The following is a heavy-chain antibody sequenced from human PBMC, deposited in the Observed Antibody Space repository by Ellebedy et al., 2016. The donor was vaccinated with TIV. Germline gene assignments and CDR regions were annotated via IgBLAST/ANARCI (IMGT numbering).Heavy chain of an antibody. CDR3: VKAGLGMVGTEAFDA. CDR1: GFSFSRYA. J-gene: IGHJ3*01. Sequence: GESLKISCSASGFSFSRYAMHWVRQALGKGLEYVSAISSSGDDTYHADSVKGRFTISRDNSKNTLYLQMNNLRTEDTTTYFCVKAGLGMVGTEAFDAWGQGTVVIASS. D-gene: IGHD3-3*01. CDR2: ISSSGDDT. V-gene: IGHV3-64D*06.